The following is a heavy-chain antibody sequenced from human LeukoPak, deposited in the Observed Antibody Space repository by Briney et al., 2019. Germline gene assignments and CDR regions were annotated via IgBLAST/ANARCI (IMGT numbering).Heavy chain of an antibody. Sequence: SETLSLTCTVSGGSISTYYWSWIRQPPGKGLEWIGYIYYSGSTNYNPSLKSRVTMSVDTSKSQFSLKLNSVTAADTAVYYCARDHDSSGYYWSWGQGTLVTVSP. J-gene: IGHJ4*02. CDR3: ARDHDSSGYYWS. D-gene: IGHD3-22*01. CDR2: IYYSGST. V-gene: IGHV4-59*01. CDR1: GGSISTYY.